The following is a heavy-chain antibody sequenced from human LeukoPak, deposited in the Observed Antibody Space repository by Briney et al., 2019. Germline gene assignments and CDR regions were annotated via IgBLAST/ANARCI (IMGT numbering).Heavy chain of an antibody. CDR3: AKDLRATVTPDYYMDX. CDR2: ISGSGGST. D-gene: IGHD4-17*01. V-gene: IGHV3-23*01. CDR1: GFTFSSYA. Sequence: PGGSLRLSCAASGFTFSSYAMSWVRQAPGKGLEWVSAISGSGGSTYYADSVKGRFTISRDNSKNTLYLQMNSLRAEDTAIYYCAKDLRATVTPDYYMDXWGKGTTVTVSS. J-gene: IGHJ6*03.